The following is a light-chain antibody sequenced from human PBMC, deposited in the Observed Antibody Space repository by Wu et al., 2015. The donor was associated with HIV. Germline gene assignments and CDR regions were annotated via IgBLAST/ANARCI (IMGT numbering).Light chain of an antibody. CDR3: QQFEF. V-gene: IGKV3D-20*02. CDR1: QGGSA. J-gene: IGKJ2*01. Sequence: QSPGHPVSVSRRDSTXFCKASQGGSAITWYQKRRGQVPRLLIYDTSRRASGVPDRFVGSGSGTDFFLTITNLDREDFALYYCQQFEFFGLGSEL. CDR2: DTS.